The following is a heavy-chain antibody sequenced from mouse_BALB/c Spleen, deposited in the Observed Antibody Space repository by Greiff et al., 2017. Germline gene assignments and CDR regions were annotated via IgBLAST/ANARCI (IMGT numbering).Heavy chain of an antibody. V-gene: IGHV14-4*02. CDR2: IDPENGDT. Sequence: VQLKESGAELVRSGASVKLSCTASGFNIKDYYMHWVKQRPEQGLEWIGWIDPENGDTEYAPKFQGKATMTADTSSNTAYLQLSSLTSEDTAVYYCNAGYYYGSSYSAWFAYWGQGTLVTVSA. CDR1: GFNIKDYY. CDR3: NAGYYYGSSYSAWFAY. D-gene: IGHD1-1*01. J-gene: IGHJ3*01.